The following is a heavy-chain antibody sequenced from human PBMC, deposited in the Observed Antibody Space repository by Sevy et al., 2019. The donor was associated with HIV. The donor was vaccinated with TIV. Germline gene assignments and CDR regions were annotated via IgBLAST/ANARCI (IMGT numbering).Heavy chain of an antibody. CDR3: ARGGGDSSGYSEGYDTFDI. J-gene: IGHJ3*02. CDR1: GYTLTSYY. CDR2: INPSGGST. Sequence: ASVKVSCKASGYTLTSYYMHWVRQAPGQGLEWMGIINPSGGSTSYAQKFQGRVTMTRDTSTSTVYMELSSLRSEDTAVYYCARGGGDSSGYSEGYDTFDIWGQGTMVTVSS. V-gene: IGHV1-46*03. D-gene: IGHD3-22*01.